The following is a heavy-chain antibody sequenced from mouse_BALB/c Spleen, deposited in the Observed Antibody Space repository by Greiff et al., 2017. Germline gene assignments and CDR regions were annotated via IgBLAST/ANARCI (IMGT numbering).Heavy chain of an antibody. CDR1: GYTFTSYW. CDR2: INPSTGYT. V-gene: IGHV1-7*01. CDR3: ATYYGSSWGYAMDY. D-gene: IGHD1-1*01. J-gene: IGHJ4*01. Sequence: QVQLQQSGAELAKPGASVKMSCKASGYTFTSYWMHWVKQRPGQGLEWIGYINPSTGYTEYNQKFKDKATLTADKSSSTAYMQLSSLTSEDSAVYYCATYYGSSWGYAMDYWGQGTSVTVSS.